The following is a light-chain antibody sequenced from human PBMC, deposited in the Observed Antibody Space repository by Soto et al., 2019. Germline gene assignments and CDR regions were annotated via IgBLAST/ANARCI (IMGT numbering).Light chain of an antibody. J-gene: IGKJ1*01. CDR2: AAS. CDR3: QQYYSTPRT. Sequence: DIQMTQSPSSVSASVGDRVTITCRASQAISTWLAWYQQKPGKAPKLLIYAASNLQTGVPSRFSGSGSGTDFTLTISSLQAEDVAVYYCQQYYSTPRTFGQGTKVEIK. V-gene: IGKV1D-12*01. CDR1: QAISTW.